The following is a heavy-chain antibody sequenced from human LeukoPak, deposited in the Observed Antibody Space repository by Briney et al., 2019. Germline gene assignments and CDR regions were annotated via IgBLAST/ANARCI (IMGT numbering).Heavy chain of an antibody. Sequence: SQTLSLNCTVSGGSISSGDYYWSWIRQPPGKGLEWLGYIYYSGTTYYNPSLKSRVTISVDTSKNQFSLKLGSVTAADTAVYYCAREYRYDFWSGYPGRFDPWGQGTLVTVSS. CDR3: AREYRYDFWSGYPGRFDP. CDR1: GGSISSGDYY. J-gene: IGHJ5*02. CDR2: IYYSGTT. D-gene: IGHD3-3*01. V-gene: IGHV4-30-4*08.